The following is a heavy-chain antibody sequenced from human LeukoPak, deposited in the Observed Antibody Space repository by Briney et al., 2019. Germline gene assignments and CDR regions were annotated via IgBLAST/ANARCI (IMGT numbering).Heavy chain of an antibody. Sequence: PGGSLRLSCAASGFTFSSYSMNWVRQAPGKGLEWVSSISSSSSYIYYADSVKGRFTISGDNAKNSLYLQMNSLRAEDTAVYYCARSFGVVTLPTDVWGQGTTVTVSS. CDR1: GFTFSSYS. D-gene: IGHD3-3*01. J-gene: IGHJ6*02. CDR2: ISSSSSYI. V-gene: IGHV3-21*01. CDR3: ARSFGVVTLPTDV.